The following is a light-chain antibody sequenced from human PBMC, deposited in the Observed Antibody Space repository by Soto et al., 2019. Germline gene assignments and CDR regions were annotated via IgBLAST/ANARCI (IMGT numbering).Light chain of an antibody. V-gene: IGKV3-20*01. CDR2: GAS. CDR3: QQYGSSPPRT. CDR1: QSVSNDF. J-gene: IGKJ1*01. Sequence: EIVLTQSPGILSLSPGERATLSCRASQSVSNDFLAWYQQKPGQAPRLLIYGASTRATDVPDRFSGSGSGADFTLTISRLEPADFAVDYCQQYGSSPPRTFGQGTKVE.